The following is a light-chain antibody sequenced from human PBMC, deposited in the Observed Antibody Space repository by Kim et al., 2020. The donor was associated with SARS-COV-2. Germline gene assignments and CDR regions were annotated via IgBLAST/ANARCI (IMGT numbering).Light chain of an antibody. CDR3: QQYTGYPYS. J-gene: IGKJ2*01. Sequence: SASVGDRITMTCRASQGINNSLAWFQQRPGRAPRSLIYGASNLQSVVPSKFSSSGFGPDFTLTISNLQPEDFATYCCQQYTGYPYSFGQGTKLEI. CDR1: QGINNS. V-gene: IGKV1-16*02. CDR2: GAS.